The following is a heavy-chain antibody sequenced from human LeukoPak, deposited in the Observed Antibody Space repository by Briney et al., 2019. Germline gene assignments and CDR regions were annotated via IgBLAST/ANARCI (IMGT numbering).Heavy chain of an antibody. D-gene: IGHD4-17*01. CDR2: IYSGGST. J-gene: IGHJ3*02. Sequence: GGSLRLSCAASEFSVSSNYMTWVRQAPGKGLEWVSVIYSGGSTYYADSVKGRFTISRDNSKNTLYLQMNSLRAEDTAVYYCARDDDYEYAFDIWGQGTMVTVSS. CDR1: EFSVSSNY. CDR3: ARDDDYEYAFDI. V-gene: IGHV3-66*01.